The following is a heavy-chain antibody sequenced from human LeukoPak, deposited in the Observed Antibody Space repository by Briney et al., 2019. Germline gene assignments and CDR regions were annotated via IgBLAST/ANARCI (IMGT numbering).Heavy chain of an antibody. CDR1: GFTFGNYG. J-gene: IGHJ4*02. Sequence: GGSLRLSCAASGFTFGNYGMTWVRQAPGKGLEWVSIISHSGVSTYTDSVKGRFTISRDNSKDILYLQMNSLRVEDTAVYFCAREVTTIIRGPPMKYFDYWGRGSPVTVSS. V-gene: IGHV3-23*01. CDR3: AREVTTIIRGPPMKYFDY. CDR2: ISHSGVST. D-gene: IGHD3-10*01.